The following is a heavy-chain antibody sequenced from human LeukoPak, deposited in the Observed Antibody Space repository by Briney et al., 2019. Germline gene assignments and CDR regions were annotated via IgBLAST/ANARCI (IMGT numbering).Heavy chain of an antibody. D-gene: IGHD1-26*01. J-gene: IGHJ2*01. CDR1: GASIRSYY. V-gene: IGHV4-4*09. Sequence: PSETLSLTCTVSGASIRSYYWSWIRQPPGKGLEWIGYIYSSGSSNYNPSLRSRVTISLDTSQNQFSLKLNSVTAADTAVYYCARHPLLGSYWYFDLWGRGTLVTVYS. CDR2: IYSSGSS. CDR3: ARHPLLGSYWYFDL.